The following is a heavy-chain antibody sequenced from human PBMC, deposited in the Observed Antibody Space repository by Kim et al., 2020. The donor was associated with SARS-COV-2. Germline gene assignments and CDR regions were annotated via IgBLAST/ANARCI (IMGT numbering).Heavy chain of an antibody. CDR1: GYTFTYYY. J-gene: IGHJ4*02. CDR3: AGSGEDYGEDFDY. Sequence: ASVKVSCKASGYTFTYYYIHWVRQAPGQGLEWMGIIHPSGSRTSYAQKFQGRVTVTRDTSTSAVYMSLSSLRSEDTAVYYCAGSGEDYGEDFDYWGQGTLVTVSS. D-gene: IGHD4-17*01. V-gene: IGHV1-46*01. CDR2: IHPSGSRT.